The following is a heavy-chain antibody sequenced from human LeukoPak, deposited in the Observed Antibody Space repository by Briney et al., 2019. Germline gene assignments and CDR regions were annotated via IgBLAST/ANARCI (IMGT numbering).Heavy chain of an antibody. CDR3: ARSGYVFWFDP. Sequence: SETLSLTCTVSGGSISSYYWSWIRQPPGKGLEWIGYIYYSGSTNYNPSIKSRVTISVDTSKNQFSLKLSSVTAADTAVYYCARSGYVFWFDPWGQGTLVTVSS. CDR1: GGSISSYY. D-gene: IGHD5-12*01. J-gene: IGHJ5*02. V-gene: IGHV4-59*01. CDR2: IYYSGST.